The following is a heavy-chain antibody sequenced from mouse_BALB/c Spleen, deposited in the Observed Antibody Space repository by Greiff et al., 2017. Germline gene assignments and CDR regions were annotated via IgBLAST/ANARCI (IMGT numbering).Heavy chain of an antibody. J-gene: IGHJ4*01. D-gene: IGHD1-1*01. Sequence: EVHLVESGGGLVQPGGSLKLSCAASGFTFSSYTMSWVRQTPEKRLEWVAYISNGGGSTYYPDTVKGRFTISRDNAKNTLYLQMSSLKSEDTAMFYCASDYYGSSDAMDYWGQGTAVTVSS. V-gene: IGHV5-12-2*01. CDR2: ISNGGGST. CDR1: GFTFSSYT. CDR3: ASDYYGSSDAMDY.